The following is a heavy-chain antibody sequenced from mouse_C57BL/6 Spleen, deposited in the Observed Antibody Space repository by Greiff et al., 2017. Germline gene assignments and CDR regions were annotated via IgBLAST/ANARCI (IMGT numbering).Heavy chain of an antibody. V-gene: IGHV1-64*01. CDR3: ARSGLYRKGDFDV. CDR2: IHPNSGST. CDR1: GYTFTSYW. Sequence: QVQLQQPGAELVKPGASVKLSCKASGYTFTSYWMHWVKQRPGQGLEWIGIIHPNSGSTNYNEKFKSKATLTVDKSSSTAYMQLSSLTSEDSAVYYCARSGLYRKGDFDVWGTGTTVTVSS. D-gene: IGHD3-1*01. J-gene: IGHJ1*03.